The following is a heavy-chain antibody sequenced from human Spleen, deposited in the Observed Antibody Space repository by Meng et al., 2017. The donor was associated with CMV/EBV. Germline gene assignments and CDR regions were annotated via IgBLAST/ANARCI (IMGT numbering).Heavy chain of an antibody. V-gene: IGHV1-2*02. CDR2: INPNSGGT. J-gene: IGHJ4*02. D-gene: IGHD3-10*01. Sequence: FTGYYMHWVRQAPGQGLEWMGWINPNSGGTNYAKKFQGRVTMTRDTSISTAYMELSRLRSDDTAVYYCARGCITMVRGVPRGPMAFDYWGQGTLVTVSS. CDR1: FTGYY. CDR3: ARGCITMVRGVPRGPMAFDY.